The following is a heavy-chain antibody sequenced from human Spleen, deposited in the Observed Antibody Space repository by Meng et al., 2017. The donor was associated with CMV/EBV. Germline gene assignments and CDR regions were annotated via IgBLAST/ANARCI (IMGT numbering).Heavy chain of an antibody. V-gene: IGHV4-34*01. Sequence: GSLRLSCAVYGGSFSGHYWSWIRQPPGKGLEWIGEINHSGSTNYNPSLKSRVTISVDTSKNQFSLKLSSVTAADAAVYYCARDYDCSSTSCQGYFDYWGQGTLVTAPQ. CDR3: ARDYDCSSTSCQGYFDY. J-gene: IGHJ4*02. CDR2: INHSGST. CDR1: GGSFSGHY. D-gene: IGHD2-2*01.